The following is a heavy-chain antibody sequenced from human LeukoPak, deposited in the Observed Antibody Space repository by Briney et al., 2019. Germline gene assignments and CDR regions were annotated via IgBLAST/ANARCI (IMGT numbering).Heavy chain of an antibody. CDR1: GGSISSYY. Sequence: NPSETLSLTCTVSGGSISSYYWSWIRQPAGKGLEWIGRIYTSGSTNYNPSLKSRVTMSVDTSKNQFSLKLSSVTAADTAVYYCARDRGYCSSTSCYRYWFDPWGQGTLVTVSS. J-gene: IGHJ5*02. CDR2: IYTSGST. D-gene: IGHD2-2*03. V-gene: IGHV4-4*07. CDR3: ARDRGYCSSTSCYRYWFDP.